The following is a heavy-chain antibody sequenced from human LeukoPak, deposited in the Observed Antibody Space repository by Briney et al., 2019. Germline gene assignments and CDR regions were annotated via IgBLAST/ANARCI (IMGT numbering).Heavy chain of an antibody. CDR2: ISSSRYYT. V-gene: IGHV3-11*05. J-gene: IGHJ3*02. D-gene: IGHD2-2*01. Sequence: GGSLRLSCAASGFTFSDYYMNWIRQAPGKGLEWVSYISSSRYYTNYADSVKGRFTISRDNAKNSLYLQMNSLRAEDTAVYYCARGAKYCSSTSCYEDAFDIWGQGTMVTVSS. CDR3: ARGAKYCSSTSCYEDAFDI. CDR1: GFTFSDYY.